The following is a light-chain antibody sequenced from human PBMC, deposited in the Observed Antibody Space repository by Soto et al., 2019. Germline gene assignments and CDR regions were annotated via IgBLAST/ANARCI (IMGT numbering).Light chain of an antibody. CDR3: CSYAGSYTLRV. J-gene: IGLJ3*02. CDR1: SSDVGGYNY. V-gene: IGLV2-11*01. Sequence: ALTQPRSVSGSPGQSVTISCTGTSSDVGGYNYVSWYQQHPGKAPKLMIYDVSKRPSGVPDRFSGSKSGNTASLTISGLQAEDEADYYCCSYAGSYTLRVFGGGTKLTVL. CDR2: DVS.